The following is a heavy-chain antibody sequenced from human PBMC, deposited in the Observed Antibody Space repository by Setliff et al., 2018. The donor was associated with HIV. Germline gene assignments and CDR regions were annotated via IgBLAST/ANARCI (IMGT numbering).Heavy chain of an antibody. Sequence: SETLSLTCSVSGGSMRNYYWSWIRQPPRKGLEWVGYISYNGITTYNPSLKSRVTISVDTSKNQVSLKLTSVTAADTAVYYCARHRPWEVDVFDIWGQGTMVTVS. CDR3: ARHRPWEVDVFDI. CDR1: GGSMRNYY. J-gene: IGHJ3*02. CDR2: ISYNGIT. V-gene: IGHV4-59*08. D-gene: IGHD1-26*01.